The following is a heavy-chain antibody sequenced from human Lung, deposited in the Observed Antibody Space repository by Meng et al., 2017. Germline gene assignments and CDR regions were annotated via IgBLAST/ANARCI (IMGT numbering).Heavy chain of an antibody. CDR1: GGSISSGNW. CDR3: ARNGAYCLHS. Sequence: QVPLQESGPERVKPSEILSLTCAVSGGSISSGNWWSWVRQPPGKGLEWIGEISHSGNTNYSPSFRGRVTMSVGRSRDQFSLELNSVTAADTAVYFCARNGAYCLHSWGQGTLVTVSS. J-gene: IGHJ4*02. V-gene: IGHV4-4*02. CDR2: ISHSGNT. D-gene: IGHD4-17*01.